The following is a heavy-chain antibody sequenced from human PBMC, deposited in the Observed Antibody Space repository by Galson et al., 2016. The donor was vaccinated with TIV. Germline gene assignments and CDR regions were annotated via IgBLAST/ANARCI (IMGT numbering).Heavy chain of an antibody. D-gene: IGHD1-26*01. Sequence: ETLSLTCAVSGYSITSAYHWGWIRQPPGKGLEWIGSIHHSGSTYYDPSLKSRVTISVDASKNQFSLKLSSVTAADTAMYFCASGRSGATFYYYMDVWGKGTTVTVSS. CDR3: ASGRSGATFYYYMDV. CDR2: IHHSGST. V-gene: IGHV4-38-2*01. CDR1: GYSITSAYH. J-gene: IGHJ6*03.